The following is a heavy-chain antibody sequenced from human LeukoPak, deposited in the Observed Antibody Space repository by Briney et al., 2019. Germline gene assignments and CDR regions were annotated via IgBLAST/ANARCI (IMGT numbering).Heavy chain of an antibody. CDR3: ARSEFEAFDM. CDR2: INSNSNYM. D-gene: IGHD3-10*01. CDR1: GFIFSYYS. Sequence: TGGSLRLSCAASGFIFSYYSMNWVRQAPGKGLEWVSSINSNSNYMSYADSVKGRFTISRDNAKNSLYLQMTSLRAEDTAVYYCARSEFEAFDMWGQGTMVTVSS. V-gene: IGHV3-21*01. J-gene: IGHJ3*02.